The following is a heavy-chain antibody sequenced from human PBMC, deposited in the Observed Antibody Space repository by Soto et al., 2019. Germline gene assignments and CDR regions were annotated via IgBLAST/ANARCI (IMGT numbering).Heavy chain of an antibody. V-gene: IGHV3-23*01. J-gene: IGHJ4*02. CDR3: ARQDYSTTWYLNY. CDR1: GFTFSAYA. CDR2: ISGSAGAT. Sequence: HPGGSLRLSCAASGFTFSAYAMTWVRQAPGKGLEWVSVISGSAGATYYADSVKGRFTISRDNSKNTLYLQMNSLRAEDTAVYYCARQDYSTTWYLNYWGQGTLVTVSS. D-gene: IGHD6-13*01.